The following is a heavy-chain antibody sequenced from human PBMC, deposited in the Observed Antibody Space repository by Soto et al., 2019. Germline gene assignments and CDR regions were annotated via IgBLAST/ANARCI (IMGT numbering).Heavy chain of an antibody. D-gene: IGHD3-10*01. CDR1: GGSITGGSISSTTYY. J-gene: IGHJ4*01. CDR2: SYIGGNT. Sequence: SETLSLTCTVSGGSITGGSISSTTYYWGWMRQPPGKGLEWIASSYIGGNTNYSPSLKSRVTTSVDTSKNQFSLKLSSVTAADTAVYYCARDLGSPSGTEGSFDYWGHGTLVTVSS. CDR3: ARDLGSPSGTEGSFDY. V-gene: IGHV4-39*07.